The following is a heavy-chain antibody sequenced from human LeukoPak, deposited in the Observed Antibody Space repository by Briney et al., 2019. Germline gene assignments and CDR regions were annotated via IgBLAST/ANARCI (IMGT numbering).Heavy chain of an antibody. Sequence: SETLPLTCTASGGSISSSSYYWGWIRQPPGKGLEWIGSIYYSGSTYYNPSLKSRVTISVDTSKNQFSLKLSSVTAADTAVYYCAGQIAAAGTGWFDPWGQGTLVTVSS. V-gene: IGHV4-39*01. CDR1: GGSISSSSYY. CDR3: AGQIAAAGTGWFDP. D-gene: IGHD6-13*01. CDR2: IYYSGST. J-gene: IGHJ5*02.